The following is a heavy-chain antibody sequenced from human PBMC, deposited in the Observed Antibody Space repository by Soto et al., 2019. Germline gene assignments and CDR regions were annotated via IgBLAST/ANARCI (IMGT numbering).Heavy chain of an antibody. J-gene: IGHJ5*01. V-gene: IGHV4-30-4*01. D-gene: IGHD2-21*02. Sequence: SETVSLTCTVSGGSISSGGYYWSWIRQAAGKGLELIGYIYYSVSTYYNPSLKSRVTISVDTSKNQFSLRLTSVTPAHTAVYSCAIEIVTAGGNNSFDSWGTGTRVTGSS. CDR3: AIEIVTAGGNNSFDS. CDR1: GGSISSGGYY. CDR2: IYYSVST.